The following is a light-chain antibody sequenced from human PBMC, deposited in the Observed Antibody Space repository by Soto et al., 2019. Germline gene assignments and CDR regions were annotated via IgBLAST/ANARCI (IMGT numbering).Light chain of an antibody. CDR3: PQYGSSPPDT. CDR1: QIVSSDC. J-gene: IGKJ2*01. Sequence: EIVLTQSPGTLSLSPGERATLSCRASQIVSSDCLAWYQQKPGQAPRLLIHGAFKRAAGIPDRFSGTGSGTDFTLTISRLEPEDFAVYYCPQYGSSPPDTFGQGTKLEIK. CDR2: GAF. V-gene: IGKV3-20*01.